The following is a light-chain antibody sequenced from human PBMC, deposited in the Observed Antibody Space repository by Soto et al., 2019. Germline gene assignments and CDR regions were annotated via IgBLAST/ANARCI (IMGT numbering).Light chain of an antibody. CDR2: AAA. CDR1: QGIGND. CDR3: LQDHNYPLT. J-gene: IGKJ4*01. V-gene: IGKV1-6*02. Sequence: AIQMAQSPSSLSASVGDRVTITFRACQGIGNDVGWFQQKPGKAPKLLIYAAATLQSGVPSRFSGSRSGTDFTLTISSLQPEDFATYYCLQDHNYPLTFGGGTKVEI.